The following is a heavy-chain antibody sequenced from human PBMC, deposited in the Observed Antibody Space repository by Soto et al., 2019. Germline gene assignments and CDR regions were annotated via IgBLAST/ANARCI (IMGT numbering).Heavy chain of an antibody. Sequence: SETLSLTCTVSGGSVSSGSYYWSWIRQPPGKGLEWIGYIYYSGSTNYNPSLKSRVPISVDTSKNQFSLKLSSVTAADTAVYYCAREPRGCSSTSCYREFDYWGQGTLVTVSS. D-gene: IGHD2-2*02. CDR1: GGSVSSGSYY. J-gene: IGHJ4*02. CDR2: IYYSGST. CDR3: AREPRGCSSTSCYREFDY. V-gene: IGHV4-61*01.